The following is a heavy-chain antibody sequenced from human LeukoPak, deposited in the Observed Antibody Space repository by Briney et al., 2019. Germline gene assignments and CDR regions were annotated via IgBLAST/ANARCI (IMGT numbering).Heavy chain of an antibody. V-gene: IGHV3-48*03. CDR2: ISSSGSTI. J-gene: IGHJ6*03. CDR3: ARVLTVTYYYYYYMDV. D-gene: IGHD4-17*01. Sequence: GGSLRLSCAASGFTFSSYEMNWVRQAPGKGLEWVSYISSSGSTIYYADSVKGRFTISRDNAKNSLYLQMNSLRAEDTAVYYCARVLTVTYYYYYYMDVWGKGTTVTVSS. CDR1: GFTFSSYE.